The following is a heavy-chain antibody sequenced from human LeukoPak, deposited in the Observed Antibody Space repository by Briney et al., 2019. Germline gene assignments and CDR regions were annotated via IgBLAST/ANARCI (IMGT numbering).Heavy chain of an antibody. D-gene: IGHD6-13*01. Sequence: GESLRISCKGSGHSFTNYWIGWVRQMPGKGLKWMGIIFPGDSDTRYSPSFQGQVTISADKSISTAYLQWSSLKASDTAMYFCARLAAAGTSYYYYAMDVWGQGTTVTVSS. CDR2: IFPGDSDT. J-gene: IGHJ6*02. CDR1: GHSFTNYW. V-gene: IGHV5-51*01. CDR3: ARLAAAGTSYYYYAMDV.